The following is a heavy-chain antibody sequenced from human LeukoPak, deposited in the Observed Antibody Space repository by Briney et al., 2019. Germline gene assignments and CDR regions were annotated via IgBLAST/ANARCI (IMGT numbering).Heavy chain of an antibody. J-gene: IGHJ4*02. CDR3: ARIGYDFWSGYYRGAFFDY. V-gene: IGHV1-18*01. D-gene: IGHD3-3*01. Sequence: ASVKVSCKASGYTFTSYGISWVRQAPGQGLEWMGWISAYNGNTNYAQKLQGRVTMTTDTSTSTAYMELRSLRSDDTAVYYCARIGYDFWSGYYRGAFFDYWGQGTLVTVSS. CDR1: GYTFTSYG. CDR2: ISAYNGNT.